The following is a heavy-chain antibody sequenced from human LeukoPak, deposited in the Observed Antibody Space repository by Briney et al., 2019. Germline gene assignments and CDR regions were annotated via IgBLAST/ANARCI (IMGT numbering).Heavy chain of an antibody. Sequence: GRPLRLSCAASGFTFSSYAMHWVRQAPGKGLEWVAVISYDGSNKYYADSVKGRFTISRDNSKNTLYLQMNSLRAEDTAVYYCARGGGSYYAGLDYWGQGTLVTVSS. CDR2: ISYDGSNK. V-gene: IGHV3-30*01. D-gene: IGHD1-26*01. CDR3: ARGGGSYYAGLDY. J-gene: IGHJ4*02. CDR1: GFTFSSYA.